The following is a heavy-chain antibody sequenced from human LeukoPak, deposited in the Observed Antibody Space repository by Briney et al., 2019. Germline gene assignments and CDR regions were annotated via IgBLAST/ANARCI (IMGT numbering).Heavy chain of an antibody. V-gene: IGHV4-59*01. CDR3: TRGHWGLQS. CDR1: GGSISSYY. J-gene: IGHJ5*02. Sequence: SETLSLTCTVSGGSISSYYWSWIRQSPGKGLEWISYIHHSGNSDYNPSLRSRVTTPLDTSKNQFSLNLISVTAADTAVYYCTRGHWGLQSWSQGTLVTVSS. CDR2: IHHSGNS. D-gene: IGHD7-27*01.